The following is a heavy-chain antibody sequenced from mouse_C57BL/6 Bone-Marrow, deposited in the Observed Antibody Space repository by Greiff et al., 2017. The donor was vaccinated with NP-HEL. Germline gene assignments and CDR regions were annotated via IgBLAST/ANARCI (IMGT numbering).Heavy chain of an antibody. CDR2: IDPANGTT. V-gene: IGHV14-3*01. CDR3: ARGGPYYGYDEGAMDY. D-gene: IGHD2-2*01. Sequence: EVQLQQSVAELVRPGASVKLSCTASGFNIKNTYMHWVKQRPEQGLEWIGRIDPANGTTKYAPKFPGKATITADTSSNSAYLQLSSLTSEDTAIYDWARGGPYYGYDEGAMDYWGKGTSVTVSS. CDR1: GFNIKNTY. J-gene: IGHJ4*01.